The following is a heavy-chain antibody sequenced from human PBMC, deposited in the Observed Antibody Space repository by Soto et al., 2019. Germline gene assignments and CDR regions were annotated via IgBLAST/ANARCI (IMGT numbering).Heavy chain of an antibody. D-gene: IGHD2-2*01. CDR1: GFTFRNYY. V-gene: IGHV3-74*01. CDR3: AREQYTLNYAGY. J-gene: IGHJ1*01. CDR2: IDSNGRSP. Sequence: EVQLVESGGALVQPGGSLRLSCEGSGFTFRNYYMHWVRQAPGKGLMWVARIDSNGRSPVYADSGKGRFTISRDNAKNTLFLQMDSLAAEDTAVYYCAREQYTLNYAGYWGQGTQVTVS.